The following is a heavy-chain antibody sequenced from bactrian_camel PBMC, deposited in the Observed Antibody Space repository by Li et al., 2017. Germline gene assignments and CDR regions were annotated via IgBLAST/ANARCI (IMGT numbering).Heavy chain of an antibody. J-gene: IGHJ4*01. CDR3: ATDPTLILVAGGSVLGH. CDR1: GYISRYC. D-gene: IGHD6*01. V-gene: IGHV3-2*01. Sequence: QVQLVESGGGSVQVGGSLRLSCVGSGYISRYCMGWFRQTPGKGLEWLSSIATDGSNAYDADSLKGRFTISRDNAKNTLYLQMNSLKSEDTALYYCATDPTLILVAGGSVLGHWGQGTQVTVS. CDR2: IATDGSNA.